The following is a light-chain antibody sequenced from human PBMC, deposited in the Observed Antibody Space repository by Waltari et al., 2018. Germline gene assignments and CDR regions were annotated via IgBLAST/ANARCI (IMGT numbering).Light chain of an antibody. J-gene: IGLJ2*01. V-gene: IGLV2-14*01. CDR2: EVN. CDR1: SRDVGGYNH. CDR3: SSYTSSNTLV. Sequence: QSALTQPASVSGSPGQSITIPCPGTSRDVGGYNHASWYQQHPGKPPKIMIYEVNNRPSGVSNRVSGSKSGNTASLTISGLQAEDEADYYCSSYTSSNTLVFGGGTKLTVL.